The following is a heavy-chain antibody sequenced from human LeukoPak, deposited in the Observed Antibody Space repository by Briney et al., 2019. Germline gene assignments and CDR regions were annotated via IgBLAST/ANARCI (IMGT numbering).Heavy chain of an antibody. CDR3: AKDSSSSWSTFDY. CDR2: IRYDGSNK. Sequence: PGGSLRLSCTASGFTFSNYWMSWVRQAPGKGLEWVAFIRYDGSNKYYADSVKGRFTISRDNSKNTLYLQMNSLRAEDTAVYYCAKDSSSSWSTFDYWGQGTLVTVSS. D-gene: IGHD6-13*01. V-gene: IGHV3-30*02. J-gene: IGHJ4*02. CDR1: GFTFSNYW.